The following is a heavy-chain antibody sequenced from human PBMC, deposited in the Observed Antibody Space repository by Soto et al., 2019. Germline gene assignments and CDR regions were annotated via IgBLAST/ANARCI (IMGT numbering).Heavy chain of an antibody. CDR2: ISYDGNNK. J-gene: IGHJ4*02. Sequence: QVQLVESGGGVVQPGRSLRLSCAASGFTFGSYGMNWVRQAPGKGLEWVAVISYDGNNKYYADSVKGRLTISRDNSKNTVSLQMNSLRAEDTAVYYCAKERTRHFDYWGQGIPVTVSS. CDR3: AKERTRHFDY. V-gene: IGHV3-30*18. D-gene: IGHD1-1*01. CDR1: GFTFGSYG.